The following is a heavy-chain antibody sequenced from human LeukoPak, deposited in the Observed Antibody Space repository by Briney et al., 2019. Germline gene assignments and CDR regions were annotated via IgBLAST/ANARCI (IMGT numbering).Heavy chain of an antibody. D-gene: IGHD6-13*01. CDR3: ARDGGGYSNSWYYAFDI. J-gene: IGHJ3*02. Sequence: PGGSLRLSCEASGFTFSNYWMSWVRQAPGEGLEWVSNIKEEGSQKSYVDSVKGRFTISRDNAKNSLYLQRNSLRAEDTAVYYCARDGGGYSNSWYYAFDIWGQGTMVTVSS. CDR1: GFTFSNYW. CDR2: IKEEGSQK. V-gene: IGHV3-7*04.